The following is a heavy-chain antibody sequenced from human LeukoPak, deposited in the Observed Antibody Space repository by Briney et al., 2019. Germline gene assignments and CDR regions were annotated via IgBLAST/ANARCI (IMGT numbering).Heavy chain of an antibody. V-gene: IGHV1-8*01. J-gene: IGHJ4*02. CDR1: GYTFTSYD. D-gene: IGHD3-16*02. CDR3: ARGPRNDYIWGSYRYPMGPWEPDY. CDR2: MNPNSGNT. Sequence: ASVTVSCKASGYTFTSYDINWVRQATGQGLEWMGWMNPNSGNTGYAQKFQGRVTMTRNTSISTAYMELSSLRSEDTAVYYCARGPRNDYIWGSYRYPMGPWEPDYWGQGTLVTVSS.